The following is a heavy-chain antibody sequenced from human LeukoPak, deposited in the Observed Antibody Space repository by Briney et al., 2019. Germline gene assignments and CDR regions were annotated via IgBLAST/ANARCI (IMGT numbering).Heavy chain of an antibody. V-gene: IGHV3-30*04. J-gene: IGHJ5*02. D-gene: IGHD5-12*01. CDR1: GFTFSSYA. Sequence: GRSLRLSCAASGFTFSSYAMHWVRQAPGKGLEWVAVISYDESNKYYADSVKGRFTISRDNSKNTLYLQKNSLRAEDTAVYYCARDRSGYELWFDPWGQGTLVTVSS. CDR2: ISYDESNK. CDR3: ARDRSGYELWFDP.